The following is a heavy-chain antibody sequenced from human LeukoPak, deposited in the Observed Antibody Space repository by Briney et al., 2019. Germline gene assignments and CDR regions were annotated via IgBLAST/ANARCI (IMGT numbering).Heavy chain of an antibody. CDR3: ARSSGGWKSFAY. J-gene: IGHJ4*02. Sequence: GWSLRLSRAASGFTFSDYYMSWLRQAPGKGLEGVSYISSGGSTTYYADSLKGRFTISRDNAKNSLYLQMNSLRAEDTAVYYCARSSGGWKSFAYWGQGTRVTVSS. CDR2: ISSGGSTT. D-gene: IGHD1-1*01. CDR1: GFTFSDYY. V-gene: IGHV3-11*01.